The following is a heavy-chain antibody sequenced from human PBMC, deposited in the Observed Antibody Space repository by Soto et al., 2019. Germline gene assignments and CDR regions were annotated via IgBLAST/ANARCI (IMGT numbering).Heavy chain of an antibody. J-gene: IGHJ6*03. V-gene: IGHV4-59*08. D-gene: IGHD2-15*01. CDR1: GGSITSYY. CDR3: ARPRQYCSGGSCYVFGHYYSYMDV. Sequence: SSQLLSVTCSFSGGSITSYYWTLIRQPPGKGLEWIGYIYYSGSTNYNPSLKSRVTISADTSKNQFSLKLSSVTAAYTAVYYCARPRQYCSGGSCYVFGHYYSYMDVWGKGTTVTVSS. CDR2: IYYSGST.